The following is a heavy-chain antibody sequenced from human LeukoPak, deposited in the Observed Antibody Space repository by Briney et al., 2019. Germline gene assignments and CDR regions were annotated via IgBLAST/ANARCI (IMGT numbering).Heavy chain of an antibody. V-gene: IGHV3-74*01. CDR3: ATDDYRGLGY. CDR2: IIQDGSVT. D-gene: IGHD3-16*01. Sequence: PGGSLRLSCVTSGITFSNYYMHWVRQVPGEGLVWVSHIIQDGSVTSYAVSVKGRFTISRDNAKNTVYLQLNNLRAEDTAVYYCATDDYRGLGYWGQGTLVTVSS. J-gene: IGHJ4*02. CDR1: GITFSNYY.